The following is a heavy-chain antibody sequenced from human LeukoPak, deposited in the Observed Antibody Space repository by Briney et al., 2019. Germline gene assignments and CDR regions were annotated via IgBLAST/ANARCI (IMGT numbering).Heavy chain of an antibody. D-gene: IGHD1-26*01. CDR3: ASSYSGSYFDY. J-gene: IGHJ4*02. CDR2: ISSSGSTI. CDR1: GFTFSDYY. Sequence: GGSLRLSCAASGFTFSDYYMSWIRQAPGKGLEWVSYISSSGSTIYYADSVKGRFTITRDNAKNSLYLQMNSLRAEDTAVYYCASSYSGSYFDYWGQGTLVTVSS. V-gene: IGHV3-11*01.